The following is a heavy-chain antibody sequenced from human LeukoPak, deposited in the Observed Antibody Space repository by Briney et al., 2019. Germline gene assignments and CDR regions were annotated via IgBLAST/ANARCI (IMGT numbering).Heavy chain of an antibody. CDR1: GFNSSSYG. CDR3: ARDYDTSGYMVRY. V-gene: IGHV3-33*01. D-gene: IGHD3-22*01. J-gene: IGHJ4*02. CDR2: IWYDETKK. Sequence: GGSLRLSCAASGFNSSSYGMHWVRQAPGKGLEWVAVIWYDETKKYYADSVKGRFTIFRDNSKNTLYLQTNSLRAEDTAVYYCARDYDTSGYMVRYWGQGTLVTVSS.